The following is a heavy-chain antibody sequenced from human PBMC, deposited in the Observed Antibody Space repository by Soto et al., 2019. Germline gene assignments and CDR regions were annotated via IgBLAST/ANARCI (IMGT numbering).Heavy chain of an antibody. D-gene: IGHD2-21*02. J-gene: IGHJ3*02. CDR2: IYYSGST. CDR3: AGHSGDSHNDAFDI. V-gene: IGHV4-59*08. Sequence: QVQLQESGPGLVKPSETLSLTCTVSGGSISSYYWSWIRQPPGKGLEWIGYIYYSGSTNYNPSLKSRVTISVDTSKTQFSLRLSSVTAADTAVYYCAGHSGDSHNDAFDIWGQGTMVTVSS. CDR1: GGSISSYY.